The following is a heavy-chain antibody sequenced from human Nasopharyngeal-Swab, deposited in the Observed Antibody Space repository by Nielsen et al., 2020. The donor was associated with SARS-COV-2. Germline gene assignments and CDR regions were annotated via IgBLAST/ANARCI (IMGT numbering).Heavy chain of an antibody. J-gene: IGHJ3*02. Sequence: GESLKISCAASGFTFSSYSMNWVRQAPGKGLEWVSSISSSSSYIYYADSVKGRFTISRDNAKNSLYLQMKSLRAEDTAVYYCARILYSSGWAPIDAFDIWGQGTMVTVSS. D-gene: IGHD6-19*01. CDR3: ARILYSSGWAPIDAFDI. V-gene: IGHV3-21*01. CDR2: ISSSSSYI. CDR1: GFTFSSYS.